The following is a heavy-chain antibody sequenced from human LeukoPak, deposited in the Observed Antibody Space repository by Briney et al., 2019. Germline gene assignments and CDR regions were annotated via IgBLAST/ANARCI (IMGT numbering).Heavy chain of an antibody. CDR1: GGSISSSNYY. J-gene: IGHJ4*02. Sequence: MSSETLSLTCTVSGGSISSSNYYWGWIRQPPGKGLEWIGSIYYSGSTYYNSSLKSRVTISVDTSKNRFSLKLTSVTAADTAVYYCARHEGRNRGNMVIVPAVIINWGQGTLVTVSS. CDR3: ARHEGRNRGNMVIVPAVIIN. CDR2: IYYSGST. D-gene: IGHD2-2*02. V-gene: IGHV4-39*01.